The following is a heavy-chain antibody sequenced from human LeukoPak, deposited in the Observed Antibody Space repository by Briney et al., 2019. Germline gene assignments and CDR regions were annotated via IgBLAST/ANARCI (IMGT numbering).Heavy chain of an antibody. CDR1: GFTFSSYS. CDR3: TRAKGGWYYFDY. CDR2: ISSSSTI. D-gene: IGHD6-19*01. Sequence: GGSLRLSCAASGFTFSSYSMNWVRQAPGKGLEWVSYISSSSTIYFADSVKGRFTISRDNAKNSLFLQMNSLRAEDTAVYYCTRAKGGWYYFDYWGQGTLATVSS. V-gene: IGHV3-48*04. J-gene: IGHJ4*02.